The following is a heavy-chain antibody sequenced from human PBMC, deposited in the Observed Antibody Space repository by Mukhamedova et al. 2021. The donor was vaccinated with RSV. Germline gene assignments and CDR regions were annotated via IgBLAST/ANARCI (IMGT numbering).Heavy chain of an antibody. CDR2: IKQDGSEK. V-gene: IGHV3-7*03. Sequence: VRQAPGKGLEWVADIKQDGSEKYYVDSVKGRFPISRDNAKNSLYLQMHSLRADDTAVYYCARDLGGGAFDIWGQGTMVTVSS. CDR3: ARDLGGGAFDI. D-gene: IGHD3-16*01. J-gene: IGHJ3*02.